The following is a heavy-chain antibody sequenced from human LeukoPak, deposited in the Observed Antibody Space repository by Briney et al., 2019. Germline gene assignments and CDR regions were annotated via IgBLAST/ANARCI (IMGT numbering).Heavy chain of an antibody. V-gene: IGHV4-4*02. J-gene: IGHJ5*02. Sequence: SETLSLTCAVSGGSISSSNWWSWVRQPPGKGLEWIGEIYHSGSTNYNPSLKSRVTISVDKSKNQYSLKLSSVTAADTAVYYCARDQSIVRGVRFGWFDPWGQGTLVTVSS. CDR2: IYHSGST. D-gene: IGHD3-10*01. CDR1: GGSISSSNW. CDR3: ARDQSIVRGVRFGWFDP.